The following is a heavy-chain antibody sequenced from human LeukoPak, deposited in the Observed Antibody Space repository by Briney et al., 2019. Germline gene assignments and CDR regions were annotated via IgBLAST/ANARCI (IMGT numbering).Heavy chain of an antibody. Sequence: PSETLSLTCTVSGGSISSYYWSWIRQPPGKGLEWIGYIYYSGSTNYNPSLKSRVTISVDTSKSQFSLKLSSVTAADTAVYYCARHLVVVITGGAFDIWGQGTMVTVSS. V-gene: IGHV4-59*08. CDR1: GGSISSYY. J-gene: IGHJ3*02. CDR3: ARHLVVVITGGAFDI. D-gene: IGHD3-22*01. CDR2: IYYSGST.